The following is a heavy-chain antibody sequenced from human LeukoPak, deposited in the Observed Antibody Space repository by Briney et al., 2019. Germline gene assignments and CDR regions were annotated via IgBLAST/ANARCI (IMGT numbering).Heavy chain of an antibody. V-gene: IGHV4-34*01. D-gene: IGHD5-18*01. J-gene: IGHJ3*02. CDR1: GGSFSVYH. Sequence: SETLSLTCAVYGGSFSVYHWNWIRQPPGKGLEWIGEINLSGSTNYNPSLKSRVTISVDMSKNQFSLKLSSVTAADTAVYYCARGRDSYGSPYAFDIWGQGTMVTVSS. CDR3: ARGRDSYGSPYAFDI. CDR2: INLSGST.